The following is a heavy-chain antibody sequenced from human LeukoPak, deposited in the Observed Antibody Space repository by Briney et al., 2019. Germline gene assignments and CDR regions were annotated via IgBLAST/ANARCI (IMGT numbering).Heavy chain of an antibody. CDR3: ARDWGSAI. CDR2: TNWNGGST. J-gene: IGHJ4*02. V-gene: IGHV3-20*04. Sequence: PGGSLRLSCAASGFKFDDYGVSWVRQAPGKGLEWVSGTNWNGGSTGYTDSVKGRFTISRDNAKNPLYLQMNSLRADDTAFYYCARDWGSAIWGQGTLVTVSS. CDR1: GFKFDDYG. D-gene: IGHD3-16*01.